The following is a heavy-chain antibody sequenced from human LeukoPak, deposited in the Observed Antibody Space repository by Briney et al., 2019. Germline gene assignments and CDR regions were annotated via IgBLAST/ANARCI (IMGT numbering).Heavy chain of an antibody. CDR2: IKQDGSEN. CDR1: GFPFSVYW. V-gene: IGHV3-7*01. J-gene: IGHJ4*02. CDR3: VRGGKYYYDSNGYYPHFDY. D-gene: IGHD3-22*01. Sequence: GGFLRLSCAASGFPFSVYWMSWVRQAPGKGLEWVAHIKQDGSENTYMDSVKGRFTISRDNAENSFFLQMSSLRVEDTAVYYCVRGGKYYYDSNGYYPHFDYWGRGTLVTVSS.